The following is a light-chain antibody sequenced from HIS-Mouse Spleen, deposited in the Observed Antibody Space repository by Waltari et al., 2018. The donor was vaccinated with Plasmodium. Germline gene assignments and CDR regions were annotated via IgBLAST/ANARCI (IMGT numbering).Light chain of an antibody. Sequence: EIVMTQSPATLSVSPGERATHSCRARQSVSSNLAWYQQKPGQAPRLLSSGASTRATGITARCSGSGSGTEFTLTISSIQSEDFAVYDCQKYNNWATFGQGTRLEMK. J-gene: IGKJ5*01. CDR2: GAS. V-gene: IGKV3-15*01. CDR1: QSVSSN. CDR3: QKYNNWAT.